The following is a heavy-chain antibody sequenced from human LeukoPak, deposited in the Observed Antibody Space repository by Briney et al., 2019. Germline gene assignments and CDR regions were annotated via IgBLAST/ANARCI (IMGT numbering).Heavy chain of an antibody. CDR2: ISTEGNEK. CDR3: ARDGGYTGGWTYGAGDY. Sequence: PGGSLRLSCAASGFTFSAYVMHWVRQAPGKGLECVAVISTEGNEKYYADSVKGRFSISRDNSKNTLYLQMSSLRTEDTAVYYCARDGGYTGGWTYGAGDYWGQGTLVTVSS. D-gene: IGHD2-8*02. J-gene: IGHJ4*01. V-gene: IGHV3-30*04. CDR1: GFTFSAYV.